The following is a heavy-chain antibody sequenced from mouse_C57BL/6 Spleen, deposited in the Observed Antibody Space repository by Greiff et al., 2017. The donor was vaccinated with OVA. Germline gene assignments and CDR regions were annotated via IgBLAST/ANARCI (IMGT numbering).Heavy chain of an antibody. Sequence: VQLKESGPELVKPGASVKISCKASGYSFTDYNMNWVKQSNGKSLEWIGVINPNYGTTSYNQKFKGKATLTVDQSSSTAYMQLNSLTSEDSAVYYCAREDDGGDWYFDVWGTGTTVTVSS. D-gene: IGHD2-12*01. CDR1: GYSFTDYN. V-gene: IGHV1-39*01. CDR2: INPNYGTT. CDR3: AREDDGGDWYFDV. J-gene: IGHJ1*03.